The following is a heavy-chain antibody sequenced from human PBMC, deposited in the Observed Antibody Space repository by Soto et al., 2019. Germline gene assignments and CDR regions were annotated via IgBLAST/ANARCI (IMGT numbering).Heavy chain of an antibody. V-gene: IGHV1-46*01. D-gene: IGHD2-2*01. CDR3: ARFPYCISTSCYVGY. CDR1: GYTFTSYY. J-gene: IGHJ4*02. CDR2: INPSGGST. Sequence: ASVKVSCKASGYTFTSYYMHWVRQAPGQGLERMGIINPSGGSTSYAQKFQGRVTMTRDTSTSTVYMELSSLRSEDTAVYYCARFPYCISTSCYVGYWGQGTLVTVSS.